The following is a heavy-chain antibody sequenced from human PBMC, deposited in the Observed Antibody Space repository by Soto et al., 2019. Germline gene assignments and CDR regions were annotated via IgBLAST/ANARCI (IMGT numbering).Heavy chain of an antibody. V-gene: IGHV1-18*01. CDR2: ISAYNGNT. CDR1: GYTFTSYG. J-gene: IGHJ6*02. CDR3: ARVVVVPAAIKDYYYGMDV. D-gene: IGHD2-2*01. Sequence: ASVKVSCKASGYTFTSYGISWVRQAPGQGLEWMGWISAYNGNTNYAQKLQGRVTMTKDTSTSTAYMELRSLRSDDTAVYYCARVVVVPAAIKDYYYGMDVWGQGTTVTVSS.